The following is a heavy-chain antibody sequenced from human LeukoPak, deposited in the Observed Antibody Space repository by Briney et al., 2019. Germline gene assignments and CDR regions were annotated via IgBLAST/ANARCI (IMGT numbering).Heavy chain of an antibody. CDR1: GYTFTSYG. CDR3: ARDAYCTNGVCRYSGRDY. J-gene: IGHJ4*02. CDR2: ISAYNGNT. D-gene: IGHD2-8*01. Sequence: ASVKVSCKASGYTFTSYGISWVRQAPGQGLEWMGWISAYNGNTDYAQKLQGRVTMTTDTSTRTAYMELRSLRSDDTAVYYCARDAYCTNGVCRYSGRDYWGQGTLVTVSS. V-gene: IGHV1-18*01.